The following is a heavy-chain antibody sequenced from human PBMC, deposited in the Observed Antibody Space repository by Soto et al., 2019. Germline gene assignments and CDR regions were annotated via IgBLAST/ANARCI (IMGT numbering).Heavy chain of an antibody. CDR2: TYYRSKWYN. J-gene: IGHJ5*02. D-gene: IGHD2-2*01. Sequence: PSQTLSLTCAISGDSVSSNSAAWNWIRQSPSRGLEWLGRTYYRSKWYNDYAVSVKSRITINPDTSKNQFSLQLNSVTPEDTAVYYCARSAVGYCSSTSCPPPMPTVILNCFDPWGQGTLVTVSS. V-gene: IGHV6-1*01. CDR1: GDSVSSNSAA. CDR3: ARSAVGYCSSTSCPPPMPTVILNCFDP.